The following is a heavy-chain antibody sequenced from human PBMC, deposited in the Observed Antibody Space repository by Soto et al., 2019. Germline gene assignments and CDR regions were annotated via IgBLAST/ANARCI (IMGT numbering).Heavy chain of an antibody. CDR2: IQSDGSKK. CDR1: GFIFSNYG. V-gene: IGHV3-30*02. CDR3: ATVHNTSRSFDY. J-gene: IGHJ4*02. D-gene: IGHD1-20*01. Sequence: GGSLRLSCAASGFIFSNYGMHWVRLAPGKGLEWVAAIQSDGSKKYYANSVKGRFAISRDSSKDTVFLQMSSLRVEDTAVYYCATVHNTSRSFDYWGQGTLVTVSS.